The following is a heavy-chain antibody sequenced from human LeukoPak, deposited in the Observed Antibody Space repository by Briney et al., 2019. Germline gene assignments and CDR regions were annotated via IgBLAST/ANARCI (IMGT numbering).Heavy chain of an antibody. Sequence: GGSLRLSCTASGFTFNSYWMHWVRQAPGKGLVWVSRINSDGSGTSDADFVKGRFTISRDNSKNTLYLQMNSLRAEDTAMYYCARDRLTNDAFDIWGQGTMVTVSS. CDR3: ARDRLTNDAFDI. V-gene: IGHV3-74*01. J-gene: IGHJ3*02. D-gene: IGHD2-8*01. CDR2: INSDGSGT. CDR1: GFTFNSYW.